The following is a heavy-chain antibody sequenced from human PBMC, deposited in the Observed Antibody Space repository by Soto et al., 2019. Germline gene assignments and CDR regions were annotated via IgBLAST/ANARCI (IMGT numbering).Heavy chain of an antibody. V-gene: IGHV3-30*18. CDR2: ISYDGSNK. CDR1: GFTFSSYG. CDR3: AKDQRVRGVIIGLSDI. Sequence: GGSLRLSCAASGFTFSSYGMHWVRQAPGKGLEWVAVISYDGSNKYYADSVKGRFTISRDNSKNTLYLQMNSLRAEDTAVYYCAKDQRVRGVIIGLSDIWGQGTMVTVSS. J-gene: IGHJ3*02. D-gene: IGHD3-10*01.